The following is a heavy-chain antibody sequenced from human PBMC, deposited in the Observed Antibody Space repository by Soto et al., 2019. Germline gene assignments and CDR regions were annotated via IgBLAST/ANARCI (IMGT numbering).Heavy chain of an antibody. CDR3: ARGLIAAAGERISS. CDR2: INPGGGST. V-gene: IGHV1-46*01. CDR1: GYTFTDYY. D-gene: IGHD6-13*01. J-gene: IGHJ1*01. Sequence: QVQLVQSGAEVKKPGASIKVSCKASGYTFTDYYMHWVRQAPGQGLEWMGIINPGGGSTTYAQKFQGQVTMTRNTSTRNIYMDISSMGSEEMTLYYSARGLIAAAGERISSWGQGNLGSV.